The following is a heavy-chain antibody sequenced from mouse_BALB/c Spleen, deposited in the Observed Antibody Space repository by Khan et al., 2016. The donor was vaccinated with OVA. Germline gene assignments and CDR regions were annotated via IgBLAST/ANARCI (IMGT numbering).Heavy chain of an antibody. V-gene: IGHV1-7*01. Sequence: QVQLQQSGAELAKPGASVKMSCKASGYTFTSYWMHWVKQRPGQGLEWIGYINPSTGYTEYNQKFKDKATLTIDKSSSTAYMQLSSLTAEDSAVYYCTRHGLYGSFAYWGQGTLVTVSA. CDR1: GYTFTSYW. D-gene: IGHD3-1*01. J-gene: IGHJ3*01. CDR3: TRHGLYGSFAY. CDR2: INPSTGYT.